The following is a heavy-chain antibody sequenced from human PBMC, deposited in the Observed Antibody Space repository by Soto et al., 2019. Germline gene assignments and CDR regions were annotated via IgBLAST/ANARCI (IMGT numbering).Heavy chain of an antibody. Sequence: GGSLRLSCAASGFTFSSYAISWVRQAPGKGPEWVSAISGSGGSTYYADSVKGRFTISRDNSKNTLYLKMNSLRAEDTAVYYCANALPGMIFYAFDIWGQGTMVTVSS. CDR3: ANALPGMIFYAFDI. V-gene: IGHV3-23*01. D-gene: IGHD3-3*01. CDR1: GFTFSSYA. J-gene: IGHJ3*02. CDR2: ISGSGGST.